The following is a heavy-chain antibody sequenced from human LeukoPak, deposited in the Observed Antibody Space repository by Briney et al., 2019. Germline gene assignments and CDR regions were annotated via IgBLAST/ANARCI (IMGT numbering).Heavy chain of an antibody. V-gene: IGHV3-21*01. D-gene: IGHD3-9*01. CDR1: GFTFSSYS. CDR3: AREVGYYDILTGYYKSRFDP. CDR2: ISSSSSYI. Sequence: PGGSLRLSCAASGFTFSSYSMNWVRQAPGKGLEWVSSISSSSSYIYYADSVKGRLTISRDNAKNSLYLQMNSLRAEDTAVYYCAREVGYYDILTGYYKSRFDPWGQGTLVTVSS. J-gene: IGHJ5*02.